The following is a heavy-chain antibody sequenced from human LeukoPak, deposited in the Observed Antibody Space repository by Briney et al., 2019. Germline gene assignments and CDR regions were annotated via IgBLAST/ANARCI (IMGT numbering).Heavy chain of an antibody. CDR1: GGTFSSYA. D-gene: IGHD3-9*01. J-gene: IGHJ4*02. CDR3: ASFLTGYYTTSFFDS. V-gene: IGHV1-69*04. Sequence: ASVKVSCKASGGTFSSYAISWVRQAPGQGLEWMGRIIPILGIANYAQKFQGRVTITADKSTSTAYMELSSLRSEDTAVYYCASFLTGYYTTSFFDSWGQGTLVTVSS. CDR2: IIPILGIA.